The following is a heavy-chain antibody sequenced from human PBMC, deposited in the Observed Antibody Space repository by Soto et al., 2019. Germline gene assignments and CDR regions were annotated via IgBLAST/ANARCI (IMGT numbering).Heavy chain of an antibody. J-gene: IGHJ2*01. V-gene: IGHV3-21*01. CDR2: ISSSSIYI. D-gene: IGHD4-17*01. CDR3: AREDYGDLNWYFDL. CDR1: GFTFRSYS. Sequence: EVQLVESGGGLVKPGGSLRLSCAASGFTFRSYSMNWVRQAPGKGLEWVSSISSSSIYIYYADSVKGRFTISRDNAKNSLYMQMNSVRAEDTAVYYCAREDYGDLNWYFDLWGRGTLVTVSS.